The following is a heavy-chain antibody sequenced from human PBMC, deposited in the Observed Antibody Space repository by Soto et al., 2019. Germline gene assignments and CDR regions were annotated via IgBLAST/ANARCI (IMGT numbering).Heavy chain of an antibody. CDR1: GFTFSSYE. D-gene: IGHD3-9*01. CDR2: ISSSGSTI. V-gene: IGHV3-48*03. J-gene: IGHJ4*02. Sequence: GGSLRLSCAASGFTFSSYEMNWVRQAPGKGLEWVSYISSSGSTIYYADSVKGRFTISRDSAKNSLYLQMNSLRAEDTAVYYCARERYYDILTGYLEWGQGTLVTVSS. CDR3: ARERYYDILTGYLE.